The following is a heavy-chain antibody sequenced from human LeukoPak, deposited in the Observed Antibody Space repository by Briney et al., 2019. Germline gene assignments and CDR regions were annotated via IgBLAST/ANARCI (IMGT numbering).Heavy chain of an antibody. CDR3: ARVPAFTIFGVVTYYYYYMDV. Sequence: SETLSLTCTVSGGSISSYYWSWIRQPAGKGLEWIGRIYTSGSTNYNPSLKSRVTMSVDTSKNQFSLKLSSGTAADTAVYYCARVPAFTIFGVVTYYYYYMDVWGKGTTVTVSS. CDR2: IYTSGST. CDR1: GGSISSYY. V-gene: IGHV4-4*07. D-gene: IGHD3-3*01. J-gene: IGHJ6*03.